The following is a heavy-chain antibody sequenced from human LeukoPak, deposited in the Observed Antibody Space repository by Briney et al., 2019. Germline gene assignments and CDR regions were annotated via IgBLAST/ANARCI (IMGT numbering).Heavy chain of an antibody. V-gene: IGHV4-59*12. CDR3: ARGYYHDSK. Sequence: SETLSLTCTVSGASISSYYWSWIPQPPGKGLEWIAFISNSVSTNYNPSLKSRVTISLDTSKSQFSLQLRSVTAADTAVYYCARGYYHDSKWGQGTLVTVSS. CDR2: ISNSVST. CDR1: GASISSYY. D-gene: IGHD3-22*01. J-gene: IGHJ4*02.